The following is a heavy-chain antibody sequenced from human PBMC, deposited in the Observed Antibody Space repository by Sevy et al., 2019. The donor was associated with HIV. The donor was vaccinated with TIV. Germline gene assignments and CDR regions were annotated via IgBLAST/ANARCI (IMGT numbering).Heavy chain of an antibody. CDR1: GGSISSYY. D-gene: IGHD3-10*01. V-gene: IGHV4-59*01. CDR3: ASGYYGSGSYFFQH. J-gene: IGHJ1*01. Sequence: SETLSLTYTVSGGSISSYYWSWIRQPPGKGLEWIGYIYYSGSTNYNPSLKSRVTISVDTSKNQFSLKLSSVTAADTAVYYCASGYYGSGSYFFQHWGQGTLVTVSS. CDR2: IYYSGST.